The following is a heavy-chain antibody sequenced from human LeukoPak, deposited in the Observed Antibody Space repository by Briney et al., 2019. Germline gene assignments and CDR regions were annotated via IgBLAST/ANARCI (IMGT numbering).Heavy chain of an antibody. CDR3: ATTMVRGVIIRDY. Sequence: SETLSLTCTVSGGSISSCYWSWIRQPAGKGLEWIGRIYTSGSTNYNPALKSRVTMSVDTSKNQFSLKLSPVTAADTAVYYCATTMVRGVIIRDYWGQGTLVTVSS. CDR1: GGSISSCY. CDR2: IYTSGST. V-gene: IGHV4-4*07. D-gene: IGHD3-10*01. J-gene: IGHJ4*02.